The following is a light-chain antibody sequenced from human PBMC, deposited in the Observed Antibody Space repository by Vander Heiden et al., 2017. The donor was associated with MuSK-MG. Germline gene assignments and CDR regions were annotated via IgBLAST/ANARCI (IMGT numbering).Light chain of an antibody. Sequence: DIQMTQSPSSLSASVGDRVTITCRASQGISNYLAWYQQKPGKVPKLLIYAASTLQSGVPSRFSGSGSGTDFTLTISSRQPEDVAPYFCQRYNSHPLYTFGQGTKLEIK. J-gene: IGKJ2*01. CDR3: QRYNSHPLYT. CDR2: AAS. V-gene: IGKV1-27*01. CDR1: QGISNY.